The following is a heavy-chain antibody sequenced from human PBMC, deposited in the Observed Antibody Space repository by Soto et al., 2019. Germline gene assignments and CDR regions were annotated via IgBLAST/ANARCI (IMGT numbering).Heavy chain of an antibody. CDR1: GGTFSSYA. V-gene: IGHV1-69*06. J-gene: IGHJ6*02. Sequence: SVKVSCKASGGTFSSYAISWVRQAPRQGLEWMGGIIPIFGTANYAQKFQGRVTITADKSTSTAYMELSSLRSEDTAVYYCASRSYASFEPDYYNGMDVCGQGPTVTVSS. CDR3: ASRSYASFEPDYYNGMDV. D-gene: IGHD3-16*01. CDR2: IIPIFGTA.